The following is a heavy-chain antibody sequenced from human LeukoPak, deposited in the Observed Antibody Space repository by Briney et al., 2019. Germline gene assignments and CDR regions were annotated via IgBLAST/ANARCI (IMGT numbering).Heavy chain of an antibody. CDR3: ARDRLVVVVAATNPDAFDI. J-gene: IGHJ3*02. D-gene: IGHD2-15*01. CDR2: INPSGGST. V-gene: IGHV1-46*01. CDR1: GYTFTSYY. Sequence: ASVKVSCKASGYTFTSYYMHWVRQAPGQGLEWMGIINPSGGSTSYAQKFQGRVTMTRDTSTSTVYMELSSLRSEDTAVYYCARDRLVVVVAATNPDAFDIWGQGTMVTVSS.